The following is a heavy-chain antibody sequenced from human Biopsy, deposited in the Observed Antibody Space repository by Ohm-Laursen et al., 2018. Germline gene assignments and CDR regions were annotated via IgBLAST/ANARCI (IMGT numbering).Heavy chain of an antibody. CDR3: ARHPTGFWFDP. J-gene: IGHJ5*02. CDR1: GGSTSSSY. V-gene: IGHV4-59*08. Sequence: SETLSLTCTVSGGSTSSSYWTWVRQPPGKGLEWIGYISYSGITSYNASLKSRLTISIDTSKNQFSLKLTSVTAADTALYYCARHPTGFWFDPWGHGTLVTVSS. CDR2: ISYSGIT.